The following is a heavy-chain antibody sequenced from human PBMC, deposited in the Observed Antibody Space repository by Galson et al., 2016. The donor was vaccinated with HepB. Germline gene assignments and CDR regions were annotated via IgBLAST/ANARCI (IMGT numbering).Heavy chain of an antibody. D-gene: IGHD3-9*01. V-gene: IGHV3-7*03. CDR2: IKQDGSEK. J-gene: IGHJ4*02. CDR3: ARNLLFDWLSRADFDY. Sequence: SLRLSCAASGFSFSRHSMNWVRQAPGKGLEWVANIKQDGSEKYYVDSVKGRFTISRDNAKNSLYLQMTSLRAEDTAVYYCARNLLFDWLSRADFDYWGQGTLVTVSS. CDR1: GFSFSRHS.